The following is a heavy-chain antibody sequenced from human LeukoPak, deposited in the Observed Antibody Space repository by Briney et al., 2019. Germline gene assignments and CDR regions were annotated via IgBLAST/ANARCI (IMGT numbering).Heavy chain of an antibody. CDR1: GFSFSNYG. V-gene: IGHV3-23*01. CDR2: ISGSGGST. J-gene: IGHJ3*02. D-gene: IGHD3-10*01. Sequence: PGGSLRLSCAASGFSFSNYGMSWVRQAPGKGLEWVSVISGSGGSTDYADSAKGRFTISRDNSKNTLYLQMNSLRGEDTAVYYCAKTTGSGSYYNTFDIWGQGTMVTVSS. CDR3: AKTTGSGSYYNTFDI.